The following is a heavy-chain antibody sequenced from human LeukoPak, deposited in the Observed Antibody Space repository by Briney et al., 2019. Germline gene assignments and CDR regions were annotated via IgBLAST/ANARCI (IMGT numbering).Heavy chain of an antibody. Sequence: PGGSLRLSCAVSGITFSSYWMHWVSQDPGRGLLWVSRINTQGTYTNYADSVKGRFTISRDNAKNTLYRQMSSLRADDTAVYYCVIDLGDYNDFWGQGTLVSVSS. V-gene: IGHV3-74*01. CDR1: GITFSSYW. CDR2: INTQGTYT. CDR3: VIDLGDYNDF. D-gene: IGHD2-15*01. J-gene: IGHJ4*02.